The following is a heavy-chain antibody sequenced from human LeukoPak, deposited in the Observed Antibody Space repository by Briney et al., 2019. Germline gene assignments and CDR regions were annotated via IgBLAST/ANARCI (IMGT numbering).Heavy chain of an antibody. J-gene: IGHJ6*03. D-gene: IGHD3-3*01. Sequence: GASVKVSCKASGYTFTSYGISWVRQAPGQGLEWMGWIYIYNGNTNYAQKLQGRVTMTTDTPTSTAYMELRSLRSDDTAVYYCARVEYYYYYMDVWGKGTTVTVSS. V-gene: IGHV1-18*01. CDR1: GYTFTSYG. CDR2: IYIYNGNT. CDR3: ARVEYYYYYMDV.